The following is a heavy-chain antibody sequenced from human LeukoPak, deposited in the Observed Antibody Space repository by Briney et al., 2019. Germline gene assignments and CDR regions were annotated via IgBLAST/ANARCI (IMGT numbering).Heavy chain of an antibody. CDR2: IYFTGST. CDR3: ARRYCTDGVCYLVS. D-gene: IGHD2-8*01. V-gene: IGHV4-59*12. J-gene: IGHJ5*02. CDR1: GGSISSYY. Sequence: PSETLSLTCTVSGGSISSYYWSWIRQPPGRGLEWIGYIYFTGSTNYNPSLKSRVTMSVDTSNNQFSLKLSFVTAADTAVYYCARRYCTDGVCYLVSWGQGTLVTVSS.